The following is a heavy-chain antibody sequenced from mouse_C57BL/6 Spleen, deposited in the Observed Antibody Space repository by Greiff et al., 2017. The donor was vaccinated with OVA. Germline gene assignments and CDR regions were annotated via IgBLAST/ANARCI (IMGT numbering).Heavy chain of an antibody. CDR1: GYTFTSYW. Sequence: QVQLQQPGTELVKPGASVKLSCKASGYTFTSYWMHWVKQRPGQGLEWIGNINPSNGGTNYNEKFKSKATLTVDKSSSTAYMQLIRLTSEDSAVYYSAREGTGPAWFAYWGQGTLVTVSA. V-gene: IGHV1-53*01. CDR2: INPSNGGT. J-gene: IGHJ3*01. D-gene: IGHD3-3*01. CDR3: AREGTGPAWFAY.